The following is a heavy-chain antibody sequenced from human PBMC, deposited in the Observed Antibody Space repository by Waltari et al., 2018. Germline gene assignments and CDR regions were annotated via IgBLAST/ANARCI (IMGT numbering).Heavy chain of an antibody. CDR2: IYHSGST. J-gene: IGHJ3*02. V-gene: IGHV4-30-2*01. CDR1: GGSISSGGYS. Sequence: QLQLQESGSGLVKPSQTLSLTCAVSGGSISSGGYSWSWIRQPPGKGLGWIGYIYHSGSTYYNPSLKSRVTISVDRSKNQFSLKLSSVTAADTAVYYCARGGKQGYCSGGSCYSLAFDIWGQGTMVTVSS. CDR3: ARGGKQGYCSGGSCYSLAFDI. D-gene: IGHD2-15*01.